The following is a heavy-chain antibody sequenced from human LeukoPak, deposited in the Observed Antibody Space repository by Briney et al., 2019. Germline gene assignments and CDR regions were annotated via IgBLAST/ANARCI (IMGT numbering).Heavy chain of an antibody. J-gene: IGHJ4*02. CDR2: IRYDGSNK. V-gene: IGHV3-30*02. Sequence: GGSLRLSCAASGFTFSSYGMHWVRQAPDKGLEWVAFIRYDGSNKYYADSVKGRFTISRDNSKNTLYLQMNSLRDEDTAVYYCAKTPSAVPGRGFDYWGQGTLVTVSS. CDR1: GFTFSSYG. CDR3: AKTPSAVPGRGFDY. D-gene: IGHD6-19*01.